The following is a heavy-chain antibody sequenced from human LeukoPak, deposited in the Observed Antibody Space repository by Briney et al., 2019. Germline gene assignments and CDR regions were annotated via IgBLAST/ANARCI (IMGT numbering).Heavy chain of an antibody. V-gene: IGHV3-66*02. D-gene: IGHD6-13*01. Sequence: GGSLRLSRAASGFTVSSNYMSWVRQAPGKGLEWVSVIYSGGSTYYADSVKGRFTISRDNSKNTLYLQMNSLRAEDTAVYYCARDPQYSSSWNFDYWGQGTLVTVSS. CDR2: IYSGGST. CDR1: GFTVSSNY. CDR3: ARDPQYSSSWNFDY. J-gene: IGHJ4*02.